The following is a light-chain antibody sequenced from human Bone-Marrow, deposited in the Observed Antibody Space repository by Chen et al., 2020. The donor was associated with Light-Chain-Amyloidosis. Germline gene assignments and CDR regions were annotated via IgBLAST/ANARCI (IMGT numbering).Light chain of an antibody. CDR3: QQYGTSPLT. J-gene: IGKJ4*01. Sequence: IVLMQSPGTLSLSPGEGANLSCRASQTISSNYFTWYQQKFGQAPRLLIYGSSSRATGIPDRFTGSGSGTDFTLTINRLEPEDFAMYYCQQYGTSPLTFGGGTKVEIK. CDR1: QTISSNY. V-gene: IGKV3-20*01. CDR2: GSS.